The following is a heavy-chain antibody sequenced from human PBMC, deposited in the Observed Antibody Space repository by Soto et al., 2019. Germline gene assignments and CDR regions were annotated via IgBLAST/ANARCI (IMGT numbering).Heavy chain of an antibody. D-gene: IGHD6-13*01. Sequence: GGSLRLSCAASGFTFSSYSMNWVRQAPGKGLEWVSTISSCSSYIKYADSLKGRFTISRDNAKNSPYLQMNSLRAEDTAVYYCARENSEARMDVWGKGTTVTVSS. CDR2: ISSCSSYI. V-gene: IGHV3-21*01. CDR1: GFTFSSYS. J-gene: IGHJ6*04. CDR3: ARENSEARMDV.